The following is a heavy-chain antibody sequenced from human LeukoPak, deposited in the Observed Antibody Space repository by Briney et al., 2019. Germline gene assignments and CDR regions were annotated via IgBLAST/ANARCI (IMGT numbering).Heavy chain of an antibody. Sequence: GGSLRLSCAASGFTFSSYEMNWVRQAPGKGLEWVSYISSSGSTVYYADSVKGRFTISRDNGKKSLYLQMNSLRAEDTAVYYCARGQVTAVTGLASFDIWGQGTMVTVSS. J-gene: IGHJ3*02. CDR3: ARGQVTAVTGLASFDI. V-gene: IGHV3-48*03. CDR1: GFTFSSYE. CDR2: ISSSGSTV. D-gene: IGHD4-17*01.